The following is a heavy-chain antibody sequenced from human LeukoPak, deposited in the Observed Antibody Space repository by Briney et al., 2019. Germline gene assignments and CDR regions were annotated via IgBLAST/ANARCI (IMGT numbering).Heavy chain of an antibody. V-gene: IGHV3-11*01. J-gene: IGHJ4*02. CDR3: ARVTLTSANFAY. CDR1: GFTFSDYY. CDR2: ISSSGSTI. Sequence: GGSLRLSCAASGFTFSDYYMSWIRQAPGKGLEWVSYISSSGSTIYYADSVKGRFTISRDNAKNSLYLQMNSLRAEDTAMYYCARVTLTSANFAYWGQGTLVTVSS.